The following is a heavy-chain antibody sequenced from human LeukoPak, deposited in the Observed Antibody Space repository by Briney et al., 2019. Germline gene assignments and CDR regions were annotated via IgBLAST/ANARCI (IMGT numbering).Heavy chain of an antibody. J-gene: IGHJ4*02. CDR1: GYTFTSYE. CDR3: ARGQIVYSFDRSGYFDY. D-gene: IGHD3-22*01. Sequence: ASVNVSCKASGYTFTSYEINWVRQSTGQGLEWMGWMNPDSSNTGYAQQFQGRVTMTRNTSISTAYMELSRLRSEDTAVYYCARGQIVYSFDRSGYFDYWGQGNLVTVSS. CDR2: MNPDSSNT. V-gene: IGHV1-8*01.